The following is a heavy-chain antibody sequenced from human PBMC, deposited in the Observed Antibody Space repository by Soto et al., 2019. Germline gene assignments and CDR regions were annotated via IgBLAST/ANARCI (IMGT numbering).Heavy chain of an antibody. D-gene: IGHD4-17*01. Sequence: EVQLVESGGGLVKPGGSLRLSCAASGFTFSSYSMNWVRQAPGKGLEWVSSISSSSSYIYYADSVKGRFTISRDNAKNSLYLQMNSLRAEDTAVYYCAGGRTTDDWYYYYGMDVWGQGTTVTVSS. CDR2: ISSSSSYI. CDR1: GFTFSSYS. V-gene: IGHV3-21*01. J-gene: IGHJ6*02. CDR3: AGGRTTDDWYYYYGMDV.